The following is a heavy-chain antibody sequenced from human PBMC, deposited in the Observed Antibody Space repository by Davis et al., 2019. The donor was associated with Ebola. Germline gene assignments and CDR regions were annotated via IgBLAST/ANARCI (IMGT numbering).Heavy chain of an antibody. CDR2: INTHTGNP. V-gene: IGHV7-4-1*02. J-gene: IGHJ6*04. Sequence: AASVKVSCKASGYTFTSYGISWVRQAPGQGLEWMGWINTHTGNPTYAQGFTGRFVFSLDTSVSTAYLQITSLKAEDTAVYYCARSSYTWYFSGMDVWGKGTTVTVSS. D-gene: IGHD2-2*01. CDR3: ARSSYTWYFSGMDV. CDR1: GYTFTSYG.